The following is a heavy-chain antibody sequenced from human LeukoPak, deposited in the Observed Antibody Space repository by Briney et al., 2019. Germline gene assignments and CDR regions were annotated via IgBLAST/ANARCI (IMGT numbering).Heavy chain of an antibody. CDR2: ITASSSHT. Sequence: PGGSLRLSCAASGFASGFTFKGYTMTWVRQAPGKGLEWVSSITASSSHTYYTDSVKGRFTISRDSAKNSLYLQMNSLRVEDTAVYYCTGWLQPRGYWGQGTLVTVSS. CDR3: TGWLQPRGY. CDR1: GFASGFTFKGYT. V-gene: IGHV3-21*01. D-gene: IGHD5-24*01. J-gene: IGHJ4*02.